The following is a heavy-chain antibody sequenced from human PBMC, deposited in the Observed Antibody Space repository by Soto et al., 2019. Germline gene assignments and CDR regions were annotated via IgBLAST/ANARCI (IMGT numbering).Heavy chain of an antibody. Sequence: VGSLRLSCAASVFTFSTYWMSCVRRTPGKGLEWVANIKQDGTEKYYVDSVRGRLTVSRDNAKSSLYLQMNSLRVEDTAVYYCTTSPHRHSERVLVWGQGTPVTVSS. J-gene: IGHJ3*01. CDR2: IKQDGTEK. D-gene: IGHD1-26*01. CDR1: VFTFSTYW. CDR3: TTSPHRHSERVLV. V-gene: IGHV3-7*01.